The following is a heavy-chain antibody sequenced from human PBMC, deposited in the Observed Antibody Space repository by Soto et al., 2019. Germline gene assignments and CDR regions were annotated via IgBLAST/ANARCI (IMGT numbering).Heavy chain of an antibody. Sequence: QVQLVQSGGEVKKPGASVKVACKASGYTFINYGITWVRQAPGQGLELLAWINGDIAKADNAQKVQGRVTMTADTSTSTAYLELRSLTSDDTAVYYCAGGDGDTLDYWGQGTVVTVSS. CDR3: AGGDGDTLDY. CDR2: INGDIAKA. J-gene: IGHJ4*02. V-gene: IGHV1-18*01. D-gene: IGHD7-27*01. CDR1: GYTFINYG.